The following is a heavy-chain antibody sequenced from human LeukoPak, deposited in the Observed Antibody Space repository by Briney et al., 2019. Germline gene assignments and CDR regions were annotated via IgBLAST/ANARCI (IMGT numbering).Heavy chain of an antibody. J-gene: IGHJ4*02. CDR2: ISGSGGST. D-gene: IGHD1-26*01. CDR1: GGSFSGYS. CDR3: AKRLFSGSYPSYFDY. V-gene: IGHV3-23*01. Sequence: ETLSLTCAVYGGSFSGYSWSWVRQAPGKGLEWVSAISGSGGSTYYADSVKGRFTISRDNSKNTLYLQMSSLRAEDTAVYYCAKRLFSGSYPSYFDYWGQGTLVTVSS.